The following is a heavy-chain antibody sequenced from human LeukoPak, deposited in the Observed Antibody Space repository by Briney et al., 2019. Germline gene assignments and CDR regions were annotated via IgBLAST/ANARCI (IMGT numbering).Heavy chain of an antibody. Sequence: SVKVSCKASGGTFSSYAISWVRQAPGQGLEWMGGIIPIFGTANYAQKFQGRVTITTDESTSTAYMELSSLRSEDTAVYYCARGSHQNSGATFGAFDIWGQGTMVTVSS. V-gene: IGHV1-69*05. CDR1: GGTFSSYA. J-gene: IGHJ3*02. CDR2: IIPIFGTA. CDR3: ARGSHQNSGATFGAFDI. D-gene: IGHD1-26*01.